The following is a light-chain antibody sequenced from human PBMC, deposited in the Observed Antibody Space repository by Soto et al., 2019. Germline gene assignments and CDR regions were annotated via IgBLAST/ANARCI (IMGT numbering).Light chain of an antibody. CDR3: QSYESSLSVV. V-gene: IGLV1-40*01. Sequence: QPVLTQPPSVSGAPGQRVTISCTGSSSNIGAGYDVHWYQQLPGTAPKLLIYGNSNRPSGVPDRFSGSKSGNSASLAITGLQAEDEADYYCQSYESSLSVVFGGGTKLTVL. CDR1: SSNIGAGYD. CDR2: GNS. J-gene: IGLJ2*01.